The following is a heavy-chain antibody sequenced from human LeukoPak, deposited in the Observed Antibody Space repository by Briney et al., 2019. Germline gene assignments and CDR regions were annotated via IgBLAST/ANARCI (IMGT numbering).Heavy chain of an antibody. J-gene: IGHJ4*02. CDR2: IWYDGSNK. D-gene: IGHD1-26*01. CDR1: GFTFRSYG. CDR3: ARDRAEEWEPRFLDY. Sequence: PGGSLRLSCAASGFTFRSYGMHWVRQAPGKGLEWVAVIWYDGSNKYYADSVKGRFTISRDNSKNTLHLQMNSLRAEDTAVYYCARDRAEEWEPRFLDYWGQGTLVTVSS. V-gene: IGHV3-33*01.